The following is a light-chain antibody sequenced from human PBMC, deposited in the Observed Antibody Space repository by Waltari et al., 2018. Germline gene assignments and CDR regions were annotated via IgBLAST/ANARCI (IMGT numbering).Light chain of an antibody. CDR2: EIT. CDR3: GTWDSSLSGAV. J-gene: IGLJ7*01. CDR1: SPNIGNNY. V-gene: IGLV1-51*02. Sequence: QSVLTQPPSVSAAPGQRVTISCSGGSPNIGNNYVSWYRQFPGTAPKLLIYEITERPSGIPGRFSGSKSGTSATLDITGLQAGDEADYYCGTWDSSLSGAVFGGGTHLTVL.